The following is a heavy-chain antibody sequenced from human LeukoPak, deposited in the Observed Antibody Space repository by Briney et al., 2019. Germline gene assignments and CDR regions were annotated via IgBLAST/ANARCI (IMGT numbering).Heavy chain of an antibody. CDR1: GFTFSSYE. CDR3: ARIFGYTYGSPDAFDV. D-gene: IGHD5-18*01. J-gene: IGHJ3*01. V-gene: IGHV3-48*03. Sequence: GGSLRLSCAASGFTFSSYEMNWVRQAPGKGLEWVSYISSSGSTIYYADSVKGRFTISRDNAKNSLYLQMNSLRAEDTAVYYCARIFGYTYGSPDAFDVWGQGTKVTVSS. CDR2: ISSSGSTI.